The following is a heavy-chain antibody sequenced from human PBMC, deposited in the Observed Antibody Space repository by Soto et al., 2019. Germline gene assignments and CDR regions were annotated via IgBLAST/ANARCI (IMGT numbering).Heavy chain of an antibody. Sequence: QVQLVQSGAEVKKPGSWVKVSCKASGGTFSSYAISWVRQAPGQGLEWMGGIIPIFGTANYAQKFQGRVTITADESTSTAYMELSSLRSEDTAVYYCASSYYYDSSGYYPTFQHWGQGTLVTVSS. V-gene: IGHV1-69*01. CDR3: ASSYYYDSSGYYPTFQH. J-gene: IGHJ1*01. CDR2: IIPIFGTA. D-gene: IGHD3-22*01. CDR1: GGTFSSYA.